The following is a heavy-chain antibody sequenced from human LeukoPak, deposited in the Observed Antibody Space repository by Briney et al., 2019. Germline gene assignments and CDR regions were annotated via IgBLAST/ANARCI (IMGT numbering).Heavy chain of an antibody. V-gene: IGHV3-30*03. CDR2: ISHDGSQK. CDR1: GFTVSNNY. Sequence: GGSLRLSCAASGFTVSNNYMSWVRQAPGKGLDCVAVISHDGSQKYYADSEKGRFTISRDNSKNTLYLQMNSLRTEDTAVYYCVRDGGGGYNQIDHWGQGTLVTVSS. CDR3: VRDGGGGYNQIDH. J-gene: IGHJ4*02. D-gene: IGHD5-24*01.